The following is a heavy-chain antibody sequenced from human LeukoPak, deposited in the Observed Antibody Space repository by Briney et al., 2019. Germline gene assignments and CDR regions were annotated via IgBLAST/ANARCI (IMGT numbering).Heavy chain of an antibody. CDR3: ARSDFWSGYYTPTVDY. CDR1: GFTFSSYS. D-gene: IGHD3-3*01. CDR2: ISSSSSYI. V-gene: IGHV3-21*04. J-gene: IGHJ4*02. Sequence: GGSLRLSCAASGFTFSSYSMNWVRQAPGKGLEWVSSISSSSSYIYYADSVKGRFTISRDNAKNSLYLQMNSLRAEDTAVYYCARSDFWSGYYTPTVDYWGQGTLVTVSS.